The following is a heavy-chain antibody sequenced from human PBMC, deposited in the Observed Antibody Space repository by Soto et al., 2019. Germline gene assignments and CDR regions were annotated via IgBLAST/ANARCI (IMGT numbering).Heavy chain of an antibody. J-gene: IGHJ4*01. CDR3: ARGTIANDILTGYKHLDY. D-gene: IGHD3-9*01. V-gene: IGHV1-69*02. CDR1: GGTFSSYT. Sequence: QVQLVQSGAEVKKPGSSVKVSCKASGGTFSSYTISWVRQAPGQGLEWMGRMITILGIANYAQKYQGRVTITAAKTTKTADIELRSMRSENKTVYYCARGTIANDILTGYKHLDYWGQGTLVTVST. CDR2: MITILGIA.